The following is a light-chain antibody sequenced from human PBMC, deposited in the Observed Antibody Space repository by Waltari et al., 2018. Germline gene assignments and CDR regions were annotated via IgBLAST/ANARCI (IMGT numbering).Light chain of an antibody. CDR1: RSNIGSNH. V-gene: IGLV1-47*02. CDR3: SAWDDGLKNVL. CDR2: FTN. J-gene: IGLJ2*01. Sequence: QSVLTQPPSASGAPGQSVTISCSGGRSNIGSNHVSWYRQPPGTAPKLHLYFTNERLFGVPDRFSGSKSGTSASLVITGLRSEDEADYYCSAWDDGLKNVLFGRGTRLTVL.